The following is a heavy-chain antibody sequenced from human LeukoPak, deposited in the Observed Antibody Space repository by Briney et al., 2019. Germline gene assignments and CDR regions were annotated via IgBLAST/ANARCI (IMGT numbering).Heavy chain of an antibody. J-gene: IGHJ4*02. V-gene: IGHV1-58*01. CDR2: IVVGSGNT. D-gene: IGHD6-19*01. CDR1: GFTFTSSA. Sequence: SVKLSCTASGFTFTSSAVQWVRQARGQRLEWIGWIVVGSGNTNYAQRFQERVTITRDMSTSTAYMELSSLRSEDTAVYYCAARSWYSSGWNFDYWGQGTLVTVSS. CDR3: AARSWYSSGWNFDY.